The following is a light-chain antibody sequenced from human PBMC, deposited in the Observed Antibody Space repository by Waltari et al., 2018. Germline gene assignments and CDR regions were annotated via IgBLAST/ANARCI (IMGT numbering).Light chain of an antibody. Sequence: RARQSLTKKYLALYQQKPGQAPRLVIYGASSRAAGIPDRFSGSGSGTDFTLTISRLEPEDFAVYYCQQYGSSIMYTFGQGTKLEIK. CDR3: QQYGSSIMYT. CDR1: QSLTKKY. CDR2: GAS. J-gene: IGKJ2*01. V-gene: IGKV3-20*01.